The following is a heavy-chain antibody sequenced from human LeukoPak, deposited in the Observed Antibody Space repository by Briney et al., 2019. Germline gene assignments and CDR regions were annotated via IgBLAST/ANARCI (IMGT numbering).Heavy chain of an antibody. CDR3: ARDKQSRGGSGSYYKYYGMDV. V-gene: IGHV3-21*01. CDR1: GFTFSSYS. CDR2: ISSSSSYI. Sequence: GGSLRLSCAASGFTFSSYSMNWVRQAPGKGLEWVSSISSSSSYIYYADSVKGRFTISRDNAKNSLYLQMNSLRAEDTAVYYCARDKQSRGGSGSYYKYYGMDVWGQGTTVTVSS. D-gene: IGHD3-10*01. J-gene: IGHJ6*02.